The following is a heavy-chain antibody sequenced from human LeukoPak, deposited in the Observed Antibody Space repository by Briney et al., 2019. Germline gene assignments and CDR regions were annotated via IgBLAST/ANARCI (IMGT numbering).Heavy chain of an antibody. CDR2: IYTSGST. D-gene: IGHD4-23*01. J-gene: IGHJ6*02. V-gene: IGHV4-61*02. CDR3: ARDFYGGKGYYGMDV. CDR1: GGSISSGSYY. Sequence: SETLSLTCTVSGGSISSGSYYWSWIRQPAGKGLEWIGRIYTSGSTNYNPSLKSRVTISVDTSKNQFSLELSSVTAADTAVYYCARDFYGGKGYYGMDVWGQGTTVTVSS.